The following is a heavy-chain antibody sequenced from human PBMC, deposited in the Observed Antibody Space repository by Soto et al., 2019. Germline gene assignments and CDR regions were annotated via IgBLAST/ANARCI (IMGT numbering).Heavy chain of an antibody. V-gene: IGHV1-69*01. Sequence: QVQLVQSGAEVKKPGSSVKVSCKTSGVSFNNNGIGWVRQAPGHGLEWMGGVSPPFRTSNYARKFQGRISITADASTGTVNMELSRLTPEDPAQYYCARVLYYGSGSYSHSGMDVWGQGTTVTVSS. D-gene: IGHD3-10*01. CDR1: GVSFNNNG. J-gene: IGHJ6*02. CDR3: ARVLYYGSGSYSHSGMDV. CDR2: VSPPFRTS.